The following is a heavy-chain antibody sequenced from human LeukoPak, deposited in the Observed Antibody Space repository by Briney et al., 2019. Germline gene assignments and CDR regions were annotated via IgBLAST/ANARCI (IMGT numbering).Heavy chain of an antibody. CDR2: ISSDSSYI. CDR1: GFTFSSYS. J-gene: IGHJ4*02. CDR3: AGTGGAARPFDY. D-gene: IGHD6-6*01. Sequence: PGGSLRLSCAASGFTFSSYSMNWVRQAPGKGLEWVSSISSDSSYIYYADSVKGRFTISRDNAKNSLHLQMNSLRAEDTAVYYCAGTGGAARPFDYWGQGSLVTVSS. V-gene: IGHV3-21*01.